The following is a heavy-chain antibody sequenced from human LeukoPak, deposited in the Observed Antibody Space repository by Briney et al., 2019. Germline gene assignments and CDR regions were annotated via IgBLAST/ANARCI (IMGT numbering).Heavy chain of an antibody. D-gene: IGHD3-10*01. CDR2: ISGSGGST. CDR1: GFTFSSYG. CDR3: AKFGLAGSGRYHDAFDI. J-gene: IGHJ3*02. Sequence: PGGSLRLSCAASGFTFSSYGMTWVRQAPGKGLEWVSAISGSGGSTYYADSVKGRSTISRDNSKNTLYLQMNSLRAEDTAVYYCAKFGLAGSGRYHDAFDIWGQRTMVTVSS. V-gene: IGHV3-23*01.